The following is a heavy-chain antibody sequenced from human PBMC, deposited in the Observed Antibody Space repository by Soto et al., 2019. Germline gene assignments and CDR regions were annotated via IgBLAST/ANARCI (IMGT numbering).Heavy chain of an antibody. CDR3: ARDRGLVPAADPPPFDP. J-gene: IGHJ5*02. CDR1: GCTFTSYG. D-gene: IGHD2-2*01. CDR2: ISAYNGNT. Sequence: QVQLVQSGAEVKKPGASVKVSCKASGCTFTSYGISWVRQAPGQGLEWMGWISAYNGNTNYAQKLQGRVTMTTDTSTSTAYMELRSLRSDDTAVYYCARDRGLVPAADPPPFDPWGPGTLVTVSS. V-gene: IGHV1-18*01.